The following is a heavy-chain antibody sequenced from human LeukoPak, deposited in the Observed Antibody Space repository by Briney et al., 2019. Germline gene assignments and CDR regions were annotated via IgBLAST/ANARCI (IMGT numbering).Heavy chain of an antibody. V-gene: IGHV1-2*02. CDR1: GYTFTGYY. D-gene: IGHD3-10*01. CDR3: AREARITMVRGVAGGYNWFDP. J-gene: IGHJ5*02. Sequence: GASVKVSCKASGYTFTGYYMHWVRQAPGQGLEWMGWINPNSGGTNYAQKFQGRVTMTRDTSISTAYMELSRLRSDDTAVYYCAREARITMVRGVAGGYNWFDPWGQGTLVTVSS. CDR2: INPNSGGT.